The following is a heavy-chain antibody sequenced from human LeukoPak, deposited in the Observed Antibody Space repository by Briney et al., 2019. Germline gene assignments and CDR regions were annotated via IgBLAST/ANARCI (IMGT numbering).Heavy chain of an antibody. CDR2: IYYSGST. V-gene: IGHV4-39*07. CDR3: ARDSGSYLYYFDY. D-gene: IGHD1-26*01. CDR1: GGFISSSSYY. Sequence: SETLSLTCTVSGGFISSSSYYWGWIRQPPGKGLEWIGSIYYSGSTYYNPSLKSRVTISVDTSKNQFSLKLSSVTAADTAVYYCARDSGSYLYYFDYWGQGTLVTVSS. J-gene: IGHJ4*02.